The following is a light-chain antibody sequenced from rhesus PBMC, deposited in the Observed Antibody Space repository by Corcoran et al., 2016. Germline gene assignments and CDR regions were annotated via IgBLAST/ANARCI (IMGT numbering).Light chain of an antibody. CDR2: ALS. CDR3: QHYYDNTIT. J-gene: IGKJ4*01. Sequence: DIQMTQSPSALSASVGDRVTISCRASQNTYSNLAWYQQKPGKAPKLLIFALSSLQTGIPSRFSGSGSGAYCTLTISSLQPEDSATYYCQHYYDNTITFGGGTKVEIK. CDR1: QNTYSN. V-gene: IGKV1S8*01.